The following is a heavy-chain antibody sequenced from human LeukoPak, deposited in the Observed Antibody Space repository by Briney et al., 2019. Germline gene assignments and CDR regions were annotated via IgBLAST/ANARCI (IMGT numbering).Heavy chain of an antibody. CDR1: GGTFSSYA. Sequence: ASVKVSCKASGGTFSSYAISWVRQAPGQGLEWMGGIIPIFGTANYAQKFQGRVTITADESTSTAYMELSSLRSEDTAVYYCARDLDCSSTSCYRGDAFDIWGQGTMVTVSS. CDR2: IIPIFGTA. J-gene: IGHJ3*02. CDR3: ARDLDCSSTSCYRGDAFDI. D-gene: IGHD2-2*02. V-gene: IGHV1-69*13.